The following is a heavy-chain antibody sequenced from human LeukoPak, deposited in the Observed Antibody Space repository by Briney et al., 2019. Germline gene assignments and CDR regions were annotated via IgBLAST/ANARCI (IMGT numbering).Heavy chain of an antibody. CDR3: ARDGYYYDSSGYLDY. D-gene: IGHD3-22*01. J-gene: IGHJ4*02. CDR1: GFTFSSYS. V-gene: IGHV3-21*01. Sequence: PGGSLRLSCAASGFTFSSYSMNWVRQAPGKGLEWVPSISSSSSYIYYADSVKGRFTISRDNAKNSLYLQMNSLRAEDTAVYYCARDGYYYDSSGYLDYWGQGTLVTVSS. CDR2: ISSSSSYI.